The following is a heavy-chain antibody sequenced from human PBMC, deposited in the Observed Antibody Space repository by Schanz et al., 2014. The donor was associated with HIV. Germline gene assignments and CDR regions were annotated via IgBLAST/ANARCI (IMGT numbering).Heavy chain of an antibody. CDR3: ARGALYYYDSTGYYHLDY. V-gene: IGHV1-69*06. J-gene: IGHJ4*02. CDR2: IIPNFDTP. CDR1: GGTFISYA. D-gene: IGHD3-22*01. Sequence: QVQLVQSGAEVKKPGSSVRVSCKASGGTFISYAVSWVRQAPGQGLEWMGGIIPNFDTPKYAQKFQGRVTITADKSTSTAYMELSSLRSEDTAIYYCARGALYYYDSTGYYHLDYWGQGTLVTVSS.